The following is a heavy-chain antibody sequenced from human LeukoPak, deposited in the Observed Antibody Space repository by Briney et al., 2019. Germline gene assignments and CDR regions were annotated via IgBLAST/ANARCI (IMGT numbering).Heavy chain of an antibody. D-gene: IGHD3-22*01. J-gene: IGHJ4*02. CDR3: AKGDYYDSSGYNYFDY. Sequence: SGGSLRLSCAASGFTFSSYGMNWVRQAPGKGLEWVSYISSSSSTIYYADPVKGRFTMSRDKSKNTLYLQMNSLRAEDTAVYYCAKGDYYDSSGYNYFDYWGQGTLVTVSS. CDR1: GFTFSSYG. CDR2: ISSSSSTI. V-gene: IGHV3-48*01.